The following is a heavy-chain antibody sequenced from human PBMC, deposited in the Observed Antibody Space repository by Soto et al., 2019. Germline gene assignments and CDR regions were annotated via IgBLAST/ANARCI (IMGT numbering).Heavy chain of an antibody. V-gene: IGHV4-34*01. Sequence: PSETLSLTCAVYGGSFSGYYWSWIRQPPGKGLEWIGEINHSGSTNYNPSLKSRVTISVDTSKNQFSLKLSSVTAADTAVYYCARLAFKNFDWLSAYYYGMDVWGQGTTVTVSS. CDR2: INHSGST. D-gene: IGHD3-9*01. CDR1: GGSFSGYY. CDR3: ARLAFKNFDWLSAYYYGMDV. J-gene: IGHJ6*02.